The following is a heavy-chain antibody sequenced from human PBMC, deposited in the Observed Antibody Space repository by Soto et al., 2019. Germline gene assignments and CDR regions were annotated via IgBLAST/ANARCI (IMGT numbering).Heavy chain of an antibody. CDR1: GFTFDDYA. V-gene: IGHV3-9*01. Sequence: EVQLVESGEGLVQPGRSLRLSCAASGFTFDDYAMHWVRQAPGKGLEWVSGISWNSGSIGYADSVKGRFTISRDNAKNSLYLQMNSLRAEDTALYYCAKGPYYDFWSGYSLAYYYYMDVWGKGTTVTVSS. D-gene: IGHD3-3*01. CDR2: ISWNSGSI. CDR3: AKGPYYDFWSGYSLAYYYYMDV. J-gene: IGHJ6*03.